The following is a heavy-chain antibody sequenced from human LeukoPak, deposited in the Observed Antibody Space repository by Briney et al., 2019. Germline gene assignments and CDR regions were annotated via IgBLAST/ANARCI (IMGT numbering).Heavy chain of an antibody. CDR2: IYYSGST. CDR1: GGSISSGSYY. Sequence: PSETLSLTCTVSGGSISSGSYYWGWIRQPPGKGLEWIGSIYYSGSTYYNPSLKSRVTISVDTSKNQFSLKLSSVTAADTAVYYCARSYYDILTGHLLGFDYWGQGTLVTVSS. D-gene: IGHD3-9*01. CDR3: ARSYYDILTGHLLGFDY. V-gene: IGHV4-39*01. J-gene: IGHJ4*02.